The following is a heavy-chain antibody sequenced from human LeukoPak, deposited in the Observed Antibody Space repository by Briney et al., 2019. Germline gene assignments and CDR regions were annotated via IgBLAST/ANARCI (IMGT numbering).Heavy chain of an antibody. CDR3: ARGGWYPESFQH. V-gene: IGHV4-59*01. D-gene: IGHD6-19*01. CDR2: IYYTGST. CDR1: GGSISSYY. Sequence: PSETPSLTCTVSGGSISSYYWSWIRQPPGKGLEWIGYIYYTGSTNYNPSLKSRVTISVDTSKNQFSLKLSSVTAADTAVYYCARGGWYPESFQHWGQGALVTVSS. J-gene: IGHJ1*01.